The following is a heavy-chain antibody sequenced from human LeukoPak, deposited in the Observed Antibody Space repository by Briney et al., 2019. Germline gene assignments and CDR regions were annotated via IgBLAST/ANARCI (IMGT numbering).Heavy chain of an antibody. CDR3: ARDYDSSGYRSRYNWFDP. CDR1: GFTFSSYS. D-gene: IGHD3-22*01. V-gene: IGHV3-21*01. CDR2: ISSSSSYI. Sequence: GGSLGLSCAASGFTFSSYSMNWVRQAPGKGLEWVSSISSSSSYIYYADSVKGRFTISRDNAKNSLYLQMNSLRAEDTAVYYCARDYDSSGYRSRYNWFDPWGQGTLVTVSS. J-gene: IGHJ5*02.